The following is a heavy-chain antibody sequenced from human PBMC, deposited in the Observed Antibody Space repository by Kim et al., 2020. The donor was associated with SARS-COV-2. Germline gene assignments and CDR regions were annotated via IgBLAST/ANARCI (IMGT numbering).Heavy chain of an antibody. CDR2: IKSKTDGGTT. CDR1: GFTFSNAW. Sequence: GGSLRLSCAASGFTFSNAWMSWVRQAPGKGLEWVGRIKSKTDGGTTDYAAPVKGRFTISRDDSKNTLYLQMNSLKTEDTAVYYCTTGDIVVVPAASDYWGQGTLVTVSS. V-gene: IGHV3-15*01. CDR3: TTGDIVVVPAASDY. D-gene: IGHD2-2*01. J-gene: IGHJ4*02.